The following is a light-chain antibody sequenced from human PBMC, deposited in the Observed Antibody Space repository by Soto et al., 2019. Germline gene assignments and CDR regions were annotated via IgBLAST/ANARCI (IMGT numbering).Light chain of an antibody. CDR3: QQYGSSVTWT. Sequence: EVVLTQSPGTVSFSPGETATLSRRASQSIPNYSSAWYQHTRGQAPRILIYAASSRATGIPDRFSGSGSGTDFNLSISRLEAEDVAVYYCQQYGSSVTWTFGQGTKVEI. J-gene: IGKJ1*01. CDR1: QSIPNYS. CDR2: AAS. V-gene: IGKV3-20*01.